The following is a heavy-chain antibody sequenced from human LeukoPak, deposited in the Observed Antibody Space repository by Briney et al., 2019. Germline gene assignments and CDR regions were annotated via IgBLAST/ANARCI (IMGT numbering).Heavy chain of an antibody. V-gene: IGHV3-7*01. Sequence: GGSLRLSCAASGFTFSNYWMTWVRQAPEKGLEWVANIKPSGSEKHYADSVEGRFTISRDNAKNSLYLEMNSLRAEDTAMYYCARDLDTYVVLTAYDTFDIWGQGTMVTVSS. CDR2: IKPSGSEK. D-gene: IGHD2-21*02. CDR1: GFTFSNYW. J-gene: IGHJ3*02. CDR3: ARDLDTYVVLTAYDTFDI.